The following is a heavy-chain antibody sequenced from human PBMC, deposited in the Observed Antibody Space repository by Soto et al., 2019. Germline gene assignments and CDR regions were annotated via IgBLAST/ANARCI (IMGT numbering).Heavy chain of an antibody. CDR2: ISGSGGST. CDR1: GFTFSSYA. V-gene: IGHV3-23*01. J-gene: IGHJ4*02. D-gene: IGHD3-22*01. CDR3: AKAPRGIVVVSPFDY. Sequence: EVQLLESGGGLVQPGGSLRLSCAASGFTFSSYAMSWVRQAPGKGLEWVSAISGSGGSTYYADSVKGRFTISRDNSKNTLNLQMNSLRAEDTAVYYCAKAPRGIVVVSPFDYWGQGTLVTVSS.